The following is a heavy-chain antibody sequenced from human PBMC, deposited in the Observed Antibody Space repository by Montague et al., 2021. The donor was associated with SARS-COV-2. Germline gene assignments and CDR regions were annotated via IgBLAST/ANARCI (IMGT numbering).Heavy chain of an antibody. CDR3: ARGLFQPDFQAY. V-gene: IGHV4-34*01. J-gene: IGHJ4*02. CDR2: RIHCAGR. CDR1: RGSQSGGT. D-gene: IGHD2-2*01. Sequence: SETLSLTCPCHRGSQSGGTRGQIGKAPVWTPVCTGERIHCAGRNKNPSLKSRVTISVDTSKNQFSLKLSSVTAADTAVYYCARGLFQPDFQAYWGQGTLVTVSS.